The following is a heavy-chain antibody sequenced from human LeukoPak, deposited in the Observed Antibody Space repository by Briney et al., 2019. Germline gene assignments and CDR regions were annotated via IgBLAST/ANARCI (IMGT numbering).Heavy chain of an antibody. D-gene: IGHD3-16*02. V-gene: IGHV3-30*18. Sequence: PGGSLRLSCAASGFTFSSYGMHWVRQAPGKGLEWVAVISYDGSNKYYADSVKGRFTISRDNSKNTLYPQMNSLRAEDTAVYYCAKAGAPYDYVWGSYRYTGLEYYFDYWGQGTLVTVSS. CDR1: GFTFSSYG. CDR3: AKAGAPYDYVWGSYRYTGLEYYFDY. CDR2: ISYDGSNK. J-gene: IGHJ4*02.